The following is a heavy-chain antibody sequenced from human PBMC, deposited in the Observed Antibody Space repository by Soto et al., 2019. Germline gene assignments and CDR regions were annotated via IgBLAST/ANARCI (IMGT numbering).Heavy chain of an antibody. Sequence: GXSLRLSCAASGFTFSSYAMPWVRQAPVKGLEWVAVISYDGSNKYSADPVKGRFTISRDNSTNTLYLQMYSLRAEDTAVYYCARAYYELWGQGTLVTVSS. CDR3: ARAYYEL. CDR1: GFTFSSYA. D-gene: IGHD3-22*01. CDR2: ISYDGSNK. J-gene: IGHJ4*02. V-gene: IGHV3-30-3*01.